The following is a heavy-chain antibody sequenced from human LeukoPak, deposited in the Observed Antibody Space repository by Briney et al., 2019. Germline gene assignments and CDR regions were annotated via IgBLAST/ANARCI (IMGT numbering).Heavy chain of an antibody. D-gene: IGHD2-2*01. CDR3: ARAPLDCSSTSCQYYYYYGMDV. CDR2: INPNSGGT. Sequence: GASVKVSCKASGYTFTGYYMHWVRQAPGQGLEWMGRINPNSGGTNYAQKFQGWVTMTRDTSISTAYMELSRLRSDDTAVYYCARAPLDCSSTSCQYYYYYGMDVWGQGTTVTVSS. V-gene: IGHV1-2*04. CDR1: GYTFTGYY. J-gene: IGHJ6*02.